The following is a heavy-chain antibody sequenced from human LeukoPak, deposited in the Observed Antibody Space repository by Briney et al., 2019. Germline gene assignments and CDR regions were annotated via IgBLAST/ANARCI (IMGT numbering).Heavy chain of an antibody. V-gene: IGHV4-34*01. J-gene: IGHJ5*02. D-gene: IGHD3-3*01. CDR3: ARASFWSGYPRRGGWFDP. CDR1: GGSFSGYY. CDR2: INHSGST. Sequence: SETLSLTCAVYGGSFSGYYWSWIRQPPGKGLEWFGEINHSGSTNYNPSLKSRVTISVDTSKNQFSLKLSSVTAADTAVYYCARASFWSGYPRRGGWFDPWGQGTLVTVSS.